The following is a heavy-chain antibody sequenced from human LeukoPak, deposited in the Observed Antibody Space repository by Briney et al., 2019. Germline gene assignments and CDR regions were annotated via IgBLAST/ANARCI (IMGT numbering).Heavy chain of an antibody. J-gene: IGHJ4*02. CDR1: GGSISGYY. CDR2: IYYSGST. CDR3: AREGGSYRPPDY. V-gene: IGHV4-59*01. D-gene: IGHD3-16*02. Sequence: SETLSLTCTVSGGSISGYYWSWIRQPPGKGLEWIGYIYYSGSTNQNPSLKSRVTISVDTSKNQFSLKLSSVTAADTAVYYCAREGGSYRPPDYSGQGTLVTVSS.